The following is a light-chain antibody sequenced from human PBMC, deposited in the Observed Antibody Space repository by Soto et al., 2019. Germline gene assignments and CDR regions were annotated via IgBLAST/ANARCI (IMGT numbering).Light chain of an antibody. V-gene: IGKV3-15*01. Sequence: ETVMTQSPATLSVPPGEGAVLSCRASQSVDRDLAWYQLRPGQAPRVLIYGASTRDSGIPTRFSGSGSGTEFTLTIGSLQSEDSAVYYCQQYKDWPKTFGQGTKVEIK. J-gene: IGKJ1*01. CDR3: QQYKDWPKT. CDR2: GAS. CDR1: QSVDRD.